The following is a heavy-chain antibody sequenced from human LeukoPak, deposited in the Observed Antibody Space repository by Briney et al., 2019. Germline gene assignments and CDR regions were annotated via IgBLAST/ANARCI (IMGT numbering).Heavy chain of an antibody. Sequence: SETLSLTCTVSGDPISNSYWTWMRQSPGKGLEWIAYIYFTGTTYYNPSLMSRVTISIDTSSNQFFLKMDSVTAADTAVYYCATSRAELWGRGTLVTVSS. CDR2: IYFTGTT. J-gene: IGHJ2*01. V-gene: IGHV4-59*03. CDR1: GDPISNSY. D-gene: IGHD2-2*01. CDR3: ATSRAEL.